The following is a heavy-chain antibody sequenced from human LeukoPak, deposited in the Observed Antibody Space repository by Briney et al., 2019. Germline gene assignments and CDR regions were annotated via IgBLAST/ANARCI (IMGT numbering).Heavy chain of an antibody. CDR1: GFTFSSYA. J-gene: IGHJ6*02. CDR3: VPTGLIRRDGMDV. CDR2: ISGSGGST. Sequence: PGGSLRLCCAASGFTFSSYAMSWVRQAAGKGLEWVSAISGSGGSTYYADSVKGRFTISRDNSKNTLYLQMNSLRAEDTAVYYCVPTGLIRRDGMDVWGQGTTVTVSS. V-gene: IGHV3-23*01. D-gene: IGHD1-14*01.